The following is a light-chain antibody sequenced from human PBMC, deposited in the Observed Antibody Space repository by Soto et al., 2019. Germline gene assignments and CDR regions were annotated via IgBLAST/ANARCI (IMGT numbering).Light chain of an antibody. CDR1: SSDIGTYNL. J-gene: IGLJ1*01. CDR2: EGI. Sequence: HSAPPQPASVCGSPGQSITISCTGTSSDIGTYNLVSWYQHYPGKAPKLMIYEGIKRPSGVSNRFSGSKSGNTAFLTISGLQAEDEADYYCCSYAGSGTDNYVFGSGTKVTVL. V-gene: IGLV2-23*01. CDR3: CSYAGSGTDNYV.